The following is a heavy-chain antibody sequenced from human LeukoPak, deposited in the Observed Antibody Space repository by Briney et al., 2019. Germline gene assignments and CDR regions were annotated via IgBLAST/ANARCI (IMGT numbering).Heavy chain of an antibody. Sequence: GGSLRLSCAASGITFTTHAMNWVRQAPGKGLEWVSVISSRGGSTYYADSVKGRFTISRDNSKNTLYLQVNSLRVEDTAVYYCARDWGSGWYFDYWGQGTLVTVS. J-gene: IGHJ4*02. CDR1: GITFTTHA. D-gene: IGHD6-19*01. CDR3: ARDWGSGWYFDY. CDR2: ISSRGGST. V-gene: IGHV3-23*01.